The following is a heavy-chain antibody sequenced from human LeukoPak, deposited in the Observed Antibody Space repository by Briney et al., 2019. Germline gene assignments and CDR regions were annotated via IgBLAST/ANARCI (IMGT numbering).Heavy chain of an antibody. V-gene: IGHV1-69*02. D-gene: IGHD2-15*01. Sequence: ASVKVSCKASGGTFSSYTISWVRQAPGQGLEWVGRNIPILGIANYAQKFQGRVTITRNTSISTAYMELSSLRSEDTAVYYCARGQARGVVVVVAATTPLFDYWGQGTLVTVSS. CDR1: GGTFSSYT. J-gene: IGHJ4*02. CDR2: NIPILGIA. CDR3: ARGQARGVVVVVAATTPLFDY.